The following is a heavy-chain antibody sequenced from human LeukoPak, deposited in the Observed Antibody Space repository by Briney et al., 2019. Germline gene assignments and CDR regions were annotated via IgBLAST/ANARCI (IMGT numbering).Heavy chain of an antibody. CDR1: GFTFRSYA. D-gene: IGHD6-13*01. Sequence: GGSLRLSCAASGFTFRSYAMSWVRQAPGKGLEWVSSISSSSSYIYYADSVKGRFTISRDNAKNSLYLQMNSLRAEDTAVYYCARMVRASPGYSSTLLNWFDPWGQGTLVTVSS. CDR3: ARMVRASPGYSSTLLNWFDP. J-gene: IGHJ5*02. V-gene: IGHV3-21*01. CDR2: ISSSSSYI.